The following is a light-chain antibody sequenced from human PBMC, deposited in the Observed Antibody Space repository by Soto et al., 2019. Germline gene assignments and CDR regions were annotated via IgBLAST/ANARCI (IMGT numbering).Light chain of an antibody. Sequence: DLQMTQSPSSLSASVGDRVTITCRASQSISNYLSWYQQIPGKAPKLLIYAASTLRSGVSSRFSGSGSGTDFTLTISSLQPEDFATYYCQQSYSTPWTFGQGTKVEI. CDR2: AAS. V-gene: IGKV1-39*01. J-gene: IGKJ1*01. CDR1: QSISNY. CDR3: QQSYSTPWT.